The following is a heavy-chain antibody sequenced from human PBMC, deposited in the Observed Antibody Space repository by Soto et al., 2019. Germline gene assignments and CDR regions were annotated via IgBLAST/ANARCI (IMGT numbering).Heavy chain of an antibody. Sequence: GGSLRLSCAASGFTFTRYSMNWVRQAPGKGLEWVSSISSTTNYIYYGDSMKGRFTIFRDNFKNSLYLEMNSLRAEVTAVYYCAGESEELISNFDYWGQGTLVAVSS. CDR3: AGESEELISNFDY. D-gene: IGHD1-26*01. J-gene: IGHJ4*02. V-gene: IGHV3-21*06. CDR2: ISSTTNYI. CDR1: GFTFTRYS.